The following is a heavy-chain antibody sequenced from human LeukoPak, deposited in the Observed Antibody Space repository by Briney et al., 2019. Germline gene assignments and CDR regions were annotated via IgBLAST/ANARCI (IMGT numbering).Heavy chain of an antibody. D-gene: IGHD4-17*01. CDR3: ASVYGDSTPV. Sequence: GGSLRLSCAASGFTFSSYAMYWVRQAPGKGLEWVAVISYDGSNKYYADSVKGRFTISRDNSKNTLYLQMNSLRAEDTAVYYCASVYGDSTPVWGQGTLVTVSS. CDR1: GFTFSSYA. CDR2: ISYDGSNK. J-gene: IGHJ4*02. V-gene: IGHV3-30*04.